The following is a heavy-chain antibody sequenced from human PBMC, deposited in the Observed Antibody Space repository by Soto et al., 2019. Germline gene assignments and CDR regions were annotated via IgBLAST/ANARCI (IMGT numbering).Heavy chain of an antibody. D-gene: IGHD1-1*01. V-gene: IGHV4-34*01. J-gene: IGHJ3*02. CDR3: GRVGRGTATTVIDAFEI. CDR2: LSHSGGT. Sequence: QVQLQQWGAGLLKPSETLSLTCAVYGGFVSSGSYYWIWIRQPPGQGLEWIGELSHSGGTHFNPSLKSPVTISVNTATNQFFLNMSSLTAADTALYSCGRVGRGTATTVIDAFEIWGPGTMVTVSS. CDR1: GGFVSSGSYY.